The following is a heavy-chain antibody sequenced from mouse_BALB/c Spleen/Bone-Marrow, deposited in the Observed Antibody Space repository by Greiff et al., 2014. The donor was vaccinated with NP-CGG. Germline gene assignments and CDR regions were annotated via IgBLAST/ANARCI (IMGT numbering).Heavy chain of an antibody. CDR2: ISSGSSTI. J-gene: IGHJ2*01. CDR1: GFTFSSFG. Sequence: EVKLMESGGGLVQPGGSRKLSCAASGFTFSSFGMHWVRQAPEKGLEWVAYISSGSSTIFYADTVKGRFTVSRDNPKNTLFLQMTSLRSEDTARYYCTRGGNWDDFDYWGQGTTLTVSS. D-gene: IGHD4-1*01. V-gene: IGHV5-17*02. CDR3: TRGGNWDDFDY.